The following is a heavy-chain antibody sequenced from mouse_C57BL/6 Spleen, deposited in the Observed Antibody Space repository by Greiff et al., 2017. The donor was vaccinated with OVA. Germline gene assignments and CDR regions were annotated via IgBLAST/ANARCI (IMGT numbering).Heavy chain of an antibody. Sequence: EVMLVESEGGLVQPGSSMKLSCTASGFTFSDYYMAWVRQVPEKGLEWVANINYDGSSNYYLDSLKSRFIISIDNAKNMLYLQMSSLTSEDTATYYCARWYYGSNWYFDVWGTGTTVTVSS. J-gene: IGHJ1*03. V-gene: IGHV5-16*01. D-gene: IGHD1-1*01. CDR1: GFTFSDYY. CDR3: ARWYYGSNWYFDV. CDR2: INYDGSSN.